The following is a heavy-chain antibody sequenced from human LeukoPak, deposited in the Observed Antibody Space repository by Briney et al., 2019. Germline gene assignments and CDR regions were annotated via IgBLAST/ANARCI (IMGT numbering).Heavy chain of an antibody. D-gene: IGHD6-13*01. Sequence: PGGSLRLSCAASGFTFSSYAMSWVRQAPGKGLEWVSLITGSGGSTHYADSVKGRFTIPRDNSKNTLYLQMNSLRAEDTAVYYCAKKGIAAAGDWFDPWGQGTLVTVSS. CDR1: GFTFSSYA. J-gene: IGHJ5*02. CDR3: AKKGIAAAGDWFDP. V-gene: IGHV3-23*01. CDR2: ITGSGGST.